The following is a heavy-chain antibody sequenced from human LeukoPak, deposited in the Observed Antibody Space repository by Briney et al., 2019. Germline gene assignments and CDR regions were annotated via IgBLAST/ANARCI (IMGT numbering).Heavy chain of an antibody. V-gene: IGHV4-39*01. CDR2: LFYSGTT. CDR3: ARQSGRATAAQLGYAMDV. D-gene: IGHD6-13*01. J-gene: IGHJ6*02. CDR1: GGSISSSTYY. Sequence: PSETLSLTCTVPGGSISSSTYYWAWIRQPPGKGLEWIASLFYSGTTKYNPSLKSRVTISADTSKNQFSLRLRSVTASDTAVYYCARQSGRATAAQLGYAMDVWGQGTTITVSS.